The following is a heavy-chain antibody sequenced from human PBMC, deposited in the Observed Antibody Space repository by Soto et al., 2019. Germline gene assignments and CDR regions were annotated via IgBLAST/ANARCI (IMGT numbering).Heavy chain of an antibody. Sequence: EVQLLESGGGLVQPGGSLRLSCAASGFTFSSYAMSWVRQAPGKGLEWVSAISGSGGSTYYADSVKGRFTISRDNSKNTLNLQMNSLRAEDTAVYYCAKDCRRDGYITPFDYWGQGTLVTVSS. V-gene: IGHV3-23*01. CDR1: GFTFSSYA. CDR2: ISGSGGST. D-gene: IGHD5-12*01. J-gene: IGHJ4*02. CDR3: AKDCRRDGYITPFDY.